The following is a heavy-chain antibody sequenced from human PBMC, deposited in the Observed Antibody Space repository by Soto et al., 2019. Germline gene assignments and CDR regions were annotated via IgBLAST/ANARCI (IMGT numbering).Heavy chain of an antibody. D-gene: IGHD3-22*01. CDR3: ATTGYDSSGYLVYFDY. CDR1: GHTLTELS. V-gene: IGHV1-24*01. CDR2: FDPEDGET. J-gene: IGHJ4*02. Sequence: ASVKVSCKVSGHTLTELSMHWVRQAPGKGLEWMGGFDPEDGETIYAQKFQGRVTMTEDTSTDTAYMELSSLRSEDTAVYYCATTGYDSSGYLVYFDYWGQGTLVTVSS.